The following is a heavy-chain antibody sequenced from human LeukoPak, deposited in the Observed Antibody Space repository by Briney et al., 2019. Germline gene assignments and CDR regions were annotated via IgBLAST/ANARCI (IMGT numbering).Heavy chain of an antibody. CDR1: GFTFSNYA. D-gene: IGHD6-6*01. V-gene: IGHV3-23*01. CDR3: AKDPLVSDCDY. CDR2: ITDSGGST. J-gene: IGHJ4*02. Sequence: GGSLRLSCAASGFTFSNYAMSWVRQAPGKGLEWVSAITDSGGSTYSADSVKGRFTISRDNPKNTLYLQMNSLRAEDTAVYYCAKDPLVSDCDYWGQGTLVTVSS.